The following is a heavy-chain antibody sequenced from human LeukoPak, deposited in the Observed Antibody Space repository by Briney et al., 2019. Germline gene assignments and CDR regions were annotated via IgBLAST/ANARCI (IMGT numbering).Heavy chain of an antibody. CDR1: GGTFTSYA. CDR2: IIPIFGTA. Sequence: GASVKVSCKASGGTFTSYAISWVRQAPGQGLEWMGGIIPIFGTANYAQKFQGRVTITADESTSTAYMELSSLRSEDTAVYYCARPRVVTGSRTPLGYWGQGTLVTVSS. CDR3: ARPRVVTGSRTPLGY. V-gene: IGHV1-69*13. D-gene: IGHD4-23*01. J-gene: IGHJ4*02.